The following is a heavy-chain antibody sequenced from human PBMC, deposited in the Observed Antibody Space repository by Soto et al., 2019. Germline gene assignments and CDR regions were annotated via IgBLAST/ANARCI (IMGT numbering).Heavy chain of an antibody. Sequence: QVQLVQSGGGVVQPGRSLRLSCAASGFTFSSHGIHWVRQAPGKGLEWVAVIWYDGSNQYFADSVKGRFTVSRDNSKNMGFVEMSSLRVEETAVYYCARDGLLAGSSHYKSGDSDIWGQGTMVIVSS. CDR1: GFTFSSHG. J-gene: IGHJ3*02. CDR2: IWYDGSNQ. V-gene: IGHV3-33*01. D-gene: IGHD2-21*01. CDR3: ARDGLLAGSSHYKSGDSDI.